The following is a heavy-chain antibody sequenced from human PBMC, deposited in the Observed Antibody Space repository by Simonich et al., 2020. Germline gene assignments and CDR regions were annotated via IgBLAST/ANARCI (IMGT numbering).Heavy chain of an antibody. CDR3: ARDDLAFGTAMDNFDY. J-gene: IGHJ4*02. CDR1: GFTFSKYS. V-gene: IGHV3-21*01. Sequence: EVQLVESGGGLVKPGGSLRLSCAASGFTFSKYSMNWVRQAPGKGLGGVSTFSSIRSYINYADTVKGRFTISRDNAKNTLYLQMNSLRAEDTAVYYWARDDLAFGTAMDNFDYWGQGTLVTVSS. D-gene: IGHD5-18*01. CDR2: FSSIRSYI.